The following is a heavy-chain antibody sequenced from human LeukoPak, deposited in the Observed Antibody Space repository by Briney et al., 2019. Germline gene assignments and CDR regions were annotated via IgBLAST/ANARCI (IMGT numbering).Heavy chain of an antibody. CDR3: ARVRSGSYNWFDP. Sequence: GGSLRLSCAASGFTFSSYWMHWVRQAPGKGLVWVSPINTDGSTTNYADSVKGRFTTSRDNAKNTLYLQMNSLRAEDTAVYYCARVRSGSYNWFDPWGQGTLVTVSS. J-gene: IGHJ5*02. D-gene: IGHD3-10*01. V-gene: IGHV3-74*01. CDR2: INTDGSTT. CDR1: GFTFSSYW.